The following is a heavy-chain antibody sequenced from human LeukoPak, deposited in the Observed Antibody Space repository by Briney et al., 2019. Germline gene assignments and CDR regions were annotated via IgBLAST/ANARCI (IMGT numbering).Heavy chain of an antibody. CDR3: ARMAVAGGYNWFDP. D-gene: IGHD6-19*01. V-gene: IGHV4-59*01. CDR1: GGSFSGYY. CDR2: IYYSGST. Sequence: SETLSLTCAVYGGSFSGYYWSWIRQPPGKGLEWIGYIYYSGSTNYNPSLKSRVTISVDTSKNQFSLKLSSVTAADTAVYYCARMAVAGGYNWFDPWGQGTLVTVSS. J-gene: IGHJ5*02.